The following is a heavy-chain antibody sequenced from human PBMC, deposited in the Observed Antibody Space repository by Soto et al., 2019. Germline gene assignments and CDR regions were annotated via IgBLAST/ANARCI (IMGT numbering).Heavy chain of an antibody. Sequence: ASVKVSCKASGYTFTSYYMHWVRQAPGQGLEWMGIINPSGGSTSYAQKFQGRVTMTRDTSTSTVYMELSSLRSEDTAVYYCARAADSLITMVRGVIPYYFDYWGQGTLVTVSS. CDR2: INPSGGST. V-gene: IGHV1-46*01. D-gene: IGHD3-10*01. CDR1: GYTFTSYY. CDR3: ARAADSLITMVRGVIPYYFDY. J-gene: IGHJ4*02.